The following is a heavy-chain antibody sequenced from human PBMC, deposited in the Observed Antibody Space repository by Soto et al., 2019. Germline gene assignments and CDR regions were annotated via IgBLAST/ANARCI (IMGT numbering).Heavy chain of an antibody. Sequence: ASVKVSCKASGYTFTSYAMHWVRQAPGQRLEWMGWINAGNGNTKYSQKFQGRVTITRDTSASTAYMELRSLRSDDTAVYYCARVGVPYYYGMDVWGQGTTVTVSS. CDR3: ARVGVPYYYGMDV. CDR2: INAGNGNT. CDR1: GYTFTSYA. D-gene: IGHD2-2*01. V-gene: IGHV1-3*01. J-gene: IGHJ6*02.